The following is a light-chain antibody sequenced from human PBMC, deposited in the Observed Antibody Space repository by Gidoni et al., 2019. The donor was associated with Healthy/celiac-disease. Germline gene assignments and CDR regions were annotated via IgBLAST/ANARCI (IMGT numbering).Light chain of an antibody. J-gene: IGLJ2*01. Sequence: QSALTQTRSVSGSPGQSVTISCTGTSSDVGGYNYVSWYQQHPGKAPNLMIYDVSKRPSGVPDRFSGSKSGNTASLTISGLHAEDEADYYCCSYAGSVVFGGGTKLTVL. V-gene: IGLV2-11*01. CDR2: DVS. CDR1: SSDVGGYNY. CDR3: CSYAGSVV.